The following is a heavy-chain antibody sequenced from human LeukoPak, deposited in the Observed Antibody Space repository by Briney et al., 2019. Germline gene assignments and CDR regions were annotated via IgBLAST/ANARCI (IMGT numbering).Heavy chain of an antibody. D-gene: IGHD3-22*01. J-gene: IGHJ4*02. Sequence: GGSLRLSCAASGFTLSSYAMSWVRQAPGKGLEWVSAISGSGGSTYYADSVKGRFTISRDNSKNTLYLQMNSLRAEDTAVYYCAKEAHYYDSSGYYYVPYFDYWGQGTLVTASS. CDR1: GFTLSSYA. V-gene: IGHV3-23*01. CDR2: ISGSGGST. CDR3: AKEAHYYDSSGYYYVPYFDY.